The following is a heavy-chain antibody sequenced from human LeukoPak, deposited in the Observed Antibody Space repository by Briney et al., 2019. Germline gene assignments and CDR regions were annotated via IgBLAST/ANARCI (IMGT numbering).Heavy chain of an antibody. Sequence: SQTLSLTCTVSGGSISSGGYYWSWIRQPPGKGLEWIGYIYHSGSTYYNPSLKSRVTISVDRSKNQFSLKLSSVTAADTAVYYCARYRYYYYYMDVWGKGTTVTVSS. D-gene: IGHD2-2*01. CDR3: ARYRYYYYYMDV. CDR1: GGSISSGGYY. CDR2: IYHSGST. J-gene: IGHJ6*03. V-gene: IGHV4-30-2*01.